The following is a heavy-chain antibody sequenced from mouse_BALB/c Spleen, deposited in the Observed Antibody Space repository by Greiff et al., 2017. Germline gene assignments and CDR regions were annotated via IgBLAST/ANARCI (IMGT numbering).Heavy chain of an antibody. V-gene: IGHV1-14*01. J-gene: IGHJ2*01. D-gene: IGHD1-1*01. CDR2: INPYNDGT. CDR3: AREGYYYGSSDY. CDR1: GYTFTSYV. Sequence: EVKLMESGPELVKPGASVKMSCKASGYTFTSYVMHWVKQKPGQGLEWIGYINPYNDGTKYNEKFKGKATLTSDKSSSTAYMELSSLTSEDSAVYYCAREGYYYGSSDYWGQGTTLTVSS.